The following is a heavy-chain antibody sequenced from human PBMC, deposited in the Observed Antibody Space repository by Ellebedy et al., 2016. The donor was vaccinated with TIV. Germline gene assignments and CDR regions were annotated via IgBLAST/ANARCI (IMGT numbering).Heavy chain of an antibody. D-gene: IGHD3-22*01. CDR2: ISNTGSRT. V-gene: IGHV3-23*01. CDR1: GFTFSSYA. J-gene: IGHJ4*02. CDR3: AKGRGGGSDSSAPRYYFDY. Sequence: GESLKISCAASGFTFSSYAISWVRQAPGKGLEWVSTISNTGSRTYYADSVEGRFIISRDNSKKTLYLQMNSLRAEETAVYYCAKGRGGGSDSSAPRYYFDYWGLGTLVTVSS.